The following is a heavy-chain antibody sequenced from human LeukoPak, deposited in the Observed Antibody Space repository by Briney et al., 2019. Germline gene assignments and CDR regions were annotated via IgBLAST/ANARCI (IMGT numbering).Heavy chain of an antibody. CDR2: IYVDGRTT. CDR3: IRDFRSADL. V-gene: IGHV3-74*01. CDR1: GFTFSNYW. Sequence: GGSLRLSCVASGFTFSNYWMHWVRQPPGKGLVWVSRIYVDGRTTNYADSVKGRFTISRDNAKNTVYLEMNSLSVEDTATYYCIRDFRSADLWGLGTLVTVTS. J-gene: IGHJ5*02.